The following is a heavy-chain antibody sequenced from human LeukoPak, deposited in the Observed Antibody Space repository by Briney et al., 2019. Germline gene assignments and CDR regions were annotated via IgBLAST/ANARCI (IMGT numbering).Heavy chain of an antibody. J-gene: IGHJ6*02. Sequence: ASVKVSCKASGYTFTSYDFNWVRQATGQGLEWMGWMNPNSGNTGYAQKFQGRVTMTRNTSISTAYMELSSLRSEDTAVYYCARGMGVLRYFDWLLYPEGTYGMDVWGQGTTVTVSS. CDR1: GYTFTSYD. V-gene: IGHV1-8*01. CDR2: MNPNSGNT. CDR3: ARGMGVLRYFDWLLYPEGTYGMDV. D-gene: IGHD3-9*01.